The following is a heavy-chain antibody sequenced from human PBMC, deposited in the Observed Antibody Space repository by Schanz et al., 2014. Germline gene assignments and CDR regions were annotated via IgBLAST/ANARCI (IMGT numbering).Heavy chain of an antibody. CDR1: GFTFSSYA. CDR3: AKDISDTSGKDDY. CDR2: FNDGGVNK. D-gene: IGHD3-22*01. J-gene: IGHJ4*02. Sequence: EVQLLESGGGLVQPGGSLRLSCAASGFTFSSYAMTWVRQAPGMGLEWVSSFNDGGVNKYYADSVKGRFTISSDNSKSTLFLQMNSLRVEDSAIYYCAKDISDTSGKDDYWGQGTLVTVSS. V-gene: IGHV3-23*01.